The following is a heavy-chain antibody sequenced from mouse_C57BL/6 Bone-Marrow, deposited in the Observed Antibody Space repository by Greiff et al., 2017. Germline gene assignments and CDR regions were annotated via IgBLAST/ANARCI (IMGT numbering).Heavy chain of an antibody. V-gene: IGHV1-81*01. CDR1: GYTFTSYG. D-gene: IGHD2-2*01. J-gene: IGHJ2*01. CDR2: IYPRSGNT. Sequence: QVQLKESGAELARPGASVKLSCKASGYTFTSYGISWVKQRTGQGLEWIGEIYPRSGNTYYNEKFKGKATLTADKSSSTAYMELHSLTSEDSAVYFCARYGYYVDYWGQGTTLTVSS. CDR3: ARYGYYVDY.